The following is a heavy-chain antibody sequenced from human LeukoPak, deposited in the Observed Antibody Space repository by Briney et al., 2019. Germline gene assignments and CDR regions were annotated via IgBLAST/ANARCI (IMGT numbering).Heavy chain of an antibody. CDR1: GYTFTGYY. D-gene: IGHD2-2*01. V-gene: IGHV1-2*02. CDR3: ARGNCSSTSCYTYFDY. J-gene: IGHJ4*02. CDR2: INPNSGGT. Sequence: ASVKVSCKASGYTFTGYYMHWVRQAPGQGLEWMGWINPNSGGTNYAQKFQGRVTMTRDTSISTAYMELSRLRSDDTAVYYCARGNCSSTSCYTYFDYWGQGTLVTVSS.